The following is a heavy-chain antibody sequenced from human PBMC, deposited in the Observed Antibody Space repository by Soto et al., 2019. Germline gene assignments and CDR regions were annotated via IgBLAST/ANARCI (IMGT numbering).Heavy chain of an antibody. CDR2: INLSGGST. V-gene: IGHV1-46*01. J-gene: IGHJ4*02. CDR1: GYTFTNYY. Sequence: ASVKVSCKASGYTFTNYYMHWVRQAPGQGLERMGIINLSGGSTTYAQKFQGRVTVTRDTSTSTVYMEMSSLRSEDTAVYYCARDLLNPYYDFWSGGSLRGIDYWGQGTLVTVSS. D-gene: IGHD3-3*01. CDR3: ARDLLNPYYDFWSGGSLRGIDY.